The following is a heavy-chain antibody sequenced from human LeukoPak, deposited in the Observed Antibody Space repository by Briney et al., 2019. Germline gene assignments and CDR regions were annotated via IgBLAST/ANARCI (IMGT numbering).Heavy chain of an antibody. V-gene: IGHV3-53*01. Sequence: GGSLRLSCAASGFTVSSNYMSWVRQAPGKGLEWVSLIYSGGDTYYADSVKGRFTISRDNSKNTLYLQMNSLRAEDTAVYYCAKDAPVNIVVVPAANSWGQGTLVTVSS. CDR3: AKDAPVNIVVVPAANS. CDR2: IYSGGDT. J-gene: IGHJ4*02. D-gene: IGHD2-2*01. CDR1: GFTVSSNY.